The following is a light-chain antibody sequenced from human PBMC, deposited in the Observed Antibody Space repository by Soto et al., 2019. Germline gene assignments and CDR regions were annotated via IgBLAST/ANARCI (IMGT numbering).Light chain of an antibody. V-gene: IGLV6-57*04. CDR1: SGSIASKY. Sequence: NFMLTQPHSVSESPGKTVTISCTRSSGSIASKYVQWYQQRPGSAPTTVIYEDNQRPSGVPDRFSGSIDSSSNSASLTISGLKTEDEADYYCQSSASSNHVVFGGGTKLTFL. J-gene: IGLJ2*01. CDR3: QSSASSNHVV. CDR2: EDN.